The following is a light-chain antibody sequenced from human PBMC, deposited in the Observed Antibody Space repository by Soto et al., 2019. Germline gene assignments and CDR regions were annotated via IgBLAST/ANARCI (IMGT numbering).Light chain of an antibody. CDR3: QQYSSMLS. V-gene: IGKV1-33*01. CDR2: DAS. CDR1: HDVSWN. Sequence: DIQMTQSPSSLSASVGYRVTIACQSSHDVSWNLNWFQQKPGEAPKLLLYDASNSERGVPSRFSGSGSGKDFTLTISSLQPEDVATYYCQQYSSMLSFGGGTEVDLK. J-gene: IGKJ4*01.